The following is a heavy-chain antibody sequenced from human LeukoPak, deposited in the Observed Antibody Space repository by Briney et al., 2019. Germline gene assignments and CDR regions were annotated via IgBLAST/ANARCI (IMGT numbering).Heavy chain of an antibody. V-gene: IGHV1-46*01. Sequence: ASVKASCKASGYTFTSYYMHWVRQAPGQGLEWMGIINPSGGSTSYAQKFQGRVTMTRDTSTSTVYMELSSLRSEDTAVYYCARDLRPSGRYCTNGVCPYYYYGMDVWGQGTTVTVSS. CDR1: GYTFTSYY. D-gene: IGHD2-8*01. CDR3: ARDLRPSGRYCTNGVCPYYYYGMDV. J-gene: IGHJ6*02. CDR2: INPSGGST.